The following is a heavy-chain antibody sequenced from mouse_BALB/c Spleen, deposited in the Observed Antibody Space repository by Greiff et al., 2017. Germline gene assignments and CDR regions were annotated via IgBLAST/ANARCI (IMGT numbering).Heavy chain of an antibody. CDR3: ARDLNYYGSSLGYFDV. D-gene: IGHD1-1*01. V-gene: IGHV5-15*02. CDR2: ISNLAYSI. Sequence: VKLMESGGGLVQPGGSRKLSCAASGFTFSDYGMAWVRQAPGKGPEWVAFISNLAYSIYYADTVTGRFTISRENAKNTLYLEMSSLRSEDTAMYYCARDLNYYGSSLGYFDVWGAGTTVTVSS. J-gene: IGHJ1*01. CDR1: GFTFSDYG.